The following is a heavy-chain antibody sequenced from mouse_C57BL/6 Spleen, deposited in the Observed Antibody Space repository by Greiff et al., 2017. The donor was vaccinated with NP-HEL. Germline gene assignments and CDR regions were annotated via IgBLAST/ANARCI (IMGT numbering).Heavy chain of an antibody. D-gene: IGHD2-12*01. CDR2: LNPNYGTT. CDR3: ARKGDYSYYLDY. J-gene: IGHJ2*01. Sequence: VQLQQSGPELVKPGASVKISCKASGYSFTDYNMNWVKQSNGKSLEWIGVLNPNYGTTSYNQKFKGKAKFTVDQSASTAYMQLNSLTSEDSAVYYCARKGDYSYYLDYWGQGTTLTVSS. CDR1: GYSFTDYN. V-gene: IGHV1-39*01.